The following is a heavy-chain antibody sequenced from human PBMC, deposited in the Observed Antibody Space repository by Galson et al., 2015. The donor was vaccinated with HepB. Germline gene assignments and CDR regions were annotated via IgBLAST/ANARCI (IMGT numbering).Heavy chain of an antibody. CDR3: VRESGSWYGDY. D-gene: IGHD6-13*01. Sequence: SLRLSCAASGFTFSNYAMHWVRQAPGKGLQYVSAISSNGGTTYYADSVKDRFTISRDNSKNTLSLQMSSLRPEDTAVYYCVRESGSWYGDYWGQGTLVTVSS. CDR2: ISSNGGTT. V-gene: IGHV3-64D*06. CDR1: GFTFSNYA. J-gene: IGHJ4*02.